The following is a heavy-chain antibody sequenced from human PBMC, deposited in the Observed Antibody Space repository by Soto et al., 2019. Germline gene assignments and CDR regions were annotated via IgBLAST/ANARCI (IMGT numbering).Heavy chain of an antibody. V-gene: IGHV4-39*01. CDR1: GDSINSRSYY. CDR2: FYYRGST. Sequence: PSETLSLTCTVSGDSINSRSYYWGWIRQPPGKGLEWIGSFYYRGSTYYNPSLESRVSISVDTLKNQFSLKLTSVTAADTAVYYCASGGGYCSGGRCPDSLDPWGQGTLVTVSS. J-gene: IGHJ5*02. D-gene: IGHD2-15*01. CDR3: ASGGGYCSGGRCPDSLDP.